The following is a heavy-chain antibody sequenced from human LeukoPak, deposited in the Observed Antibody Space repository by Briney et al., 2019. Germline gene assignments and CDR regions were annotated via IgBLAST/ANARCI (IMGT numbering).Heavy chain of an antibody. V-gene: IGHV3-64D*06. CDR3: VRGTGY. CDR1: GFTFSTYV. Sequence: GGSLRLSSSVSGFTFSTYVMQWVRQAPGKGLEYVSAISSNGDNTYYADSVKGRFTISGDNSKNTLYLQMSSLRADDTAVYYCVRGTGYWGRGTLVTVSS. J-gene: IGHJ4*02. CDR2: ISSNGDNT.